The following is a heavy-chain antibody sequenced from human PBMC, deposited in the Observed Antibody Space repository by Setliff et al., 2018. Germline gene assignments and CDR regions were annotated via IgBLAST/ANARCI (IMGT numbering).Heavy chain of an antibody. J-gene: IGHJ3*02. CDR1: GYTFISYG. V-gene: IGHV1-18*01. CDR2: ISAYNGNT. CDR3: AISTIFGVVSPTPDAFDI. D-gene: IGHD3-3*01. Sequence: ASVKVSCKASGYTFISYGISWVRQAPGQGLEWTGWISAYNGNTNYAQKLQGRVTMTTDTSTSTAYMELSRLRSEDTAVYYCAISTIFGVVSPTPDAFDIWGQGTMVTVSS.